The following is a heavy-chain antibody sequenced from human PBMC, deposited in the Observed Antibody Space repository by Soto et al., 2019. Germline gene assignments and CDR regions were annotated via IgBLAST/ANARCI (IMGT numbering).Heavy chain of an antibody. V-gene: IGHV3-21*01. J-gene: IGHJ3*02. D-gene: IGHD1-26*01. Sequence: EVQLVESGGGLVKPGGSLRLSCAASGFTCSSYSMNWVRQAPGKGLEWVSSISSSSSYIYYVDSVKGRFTISRDNAKNSLYLQKNSLRAEDTGVYYCTRDSGSYGNHDAFDIWGPGTMVTVSS. CDR1: GFTCSSYS. CDR2: ISSSSSYI. CDR3: TRDSGSYGNHDAFDI.